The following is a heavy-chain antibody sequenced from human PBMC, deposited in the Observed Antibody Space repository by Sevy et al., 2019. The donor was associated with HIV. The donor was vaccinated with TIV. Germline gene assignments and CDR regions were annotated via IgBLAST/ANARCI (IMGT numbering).Heavy chain of an antibody. CDR3: TTDWCSGTTWVRAFDL. J-gene: IGHJ3*01. CDR2: IKNENEGGTT. D-gene: IGHD1-7*01. V-gene: IGHV3-15*01. CDR1: GFPFSDAW. Sequence: GGSLRLSCAASGFPFSDAWMNWVRQAPGKGLEWVGLIKNENEGGTTDYAARVKGRFTISRDDSKNTLFLQMISLKTEDTAIYYCTTDWCSGTTWVRAFDLWGQGTMVTVSS.